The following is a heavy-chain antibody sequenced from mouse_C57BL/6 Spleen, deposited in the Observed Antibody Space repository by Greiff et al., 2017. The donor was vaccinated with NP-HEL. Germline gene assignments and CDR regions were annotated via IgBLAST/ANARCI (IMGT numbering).Heavy chain of an antibody. CDR1: GYSFTGYY. J-gene: IGHJ4*01. Sequence: EVQLQQSGPELVKPGASVKISCKASGYSFTGYYMNWVKQSPEKSLEWIGEINPSTGGTTYNQKFKAKATLTVDKSSSTAYMQLKSLTSEDSAVYYCAYYYGSSLYAMDYWGQGTSVTVSS. D-gene: IGHD1-1*01. CDR3: AYYYGSSLYAMDY. V-gene: IGHV1-42*01. CDR2: INPSTGGT.